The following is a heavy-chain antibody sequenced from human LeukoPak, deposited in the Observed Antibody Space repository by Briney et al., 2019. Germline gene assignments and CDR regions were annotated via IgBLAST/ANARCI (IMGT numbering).Heavy chain of an antibody. CDR3: AQGFSSGWYRN. D-gene: IGHD6-19*01. Sequence: PGGSLRLSCAVSGFSVNSFGMSWVRQAPGKGLEWSSAISINGETTWYADSEKGRFIISRDNSKNALYLQLSSVRVEDTAVYYCAQGFSSGWYRNWGQGSLVSVSS. CDR1: GFSVNSFG. J-gene: IGHJ1*01. CDR2: ISINGETT. V-gene: IGHV3-23*01.